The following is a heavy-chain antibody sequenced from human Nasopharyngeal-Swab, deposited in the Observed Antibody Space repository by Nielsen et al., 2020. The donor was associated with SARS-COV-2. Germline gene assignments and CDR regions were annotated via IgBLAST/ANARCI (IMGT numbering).Heavy chain of an antibody. CDR1: GWSFSGYY. V-gene: IGHV4-34*01. D-gene: IGHD3-10*01. Sequence: SETLSLTCAVYGWSFSGYYWSWIPQPPGKGLEWMGASNHSGSTNYNPSLKSRVTISVETSKNQFSLKLSSVTAADTAVYYCAREGSYGSWSYYILPATGYGMDVWGQGATVTVSS. CDR2: SNHSGST. CDR3: AREGSYGSWSYYILPATGYGMDV. J-gene: IGHJ6*02.